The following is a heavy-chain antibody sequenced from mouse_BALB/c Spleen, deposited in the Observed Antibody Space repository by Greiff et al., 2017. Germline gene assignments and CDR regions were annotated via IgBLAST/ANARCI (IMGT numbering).Heavy chain of an antibody. V-gene: IGHV1-14*01. CDR2: INPYNDGT. J-gene: IGHJ3*01. CDR1: GYTFTSYV. Sequence: EVHLVESGPELVKPGASVKMSCKASGYTFTSYVMHWVKQKPGQGLEWIGYINPYNDGTKYNEKFKGKATLTSDKSSSTAYMELSSLTSEDSAVYYCATVGNSFAYWGQGTLVTVSA. CDR3: ATVGNSFAY. D-gene: IGHD2-1*01.